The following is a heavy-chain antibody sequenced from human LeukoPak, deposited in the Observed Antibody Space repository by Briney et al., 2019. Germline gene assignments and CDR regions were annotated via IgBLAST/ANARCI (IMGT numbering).Heavy chain of an antibody. D-gene: IGHD6-19*01. V-gene: IGHV1-24*01. CDR3: ATDSPYSSGWYGGWGVYYYGMDV. CDR1: GYTLTELS. CDR2: FYPEDGET. Sequence: RVASVKVSCKVSGYTLTELSMHWVRQAPGKGLEWMGGFYPEDGETIYAQKFQGRVTMTEDTSTDTAYMELSSLRSEDTAVYYCATDSPYSSGWYGGWGVYYYGMDVWGQGTTVTVSS. J-gene: IGHJ6*02.